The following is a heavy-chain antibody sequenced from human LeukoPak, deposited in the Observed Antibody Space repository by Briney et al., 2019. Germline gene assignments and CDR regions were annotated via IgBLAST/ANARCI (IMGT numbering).Heavy chain of an antibody. CDR1: GGSISSSSYY. J-gene: IGHJ1*01. Sequence: PSETLSLTCTVSGGSISSSSYYWGWIRQPPGKGLEWIGSIYYSGSTYYNPSLKSRVTISVDTSKNQFSLKLSSVTAADTAVYYCASRWESYDSSGYPTGYFQHWGQGTLVTVSS. D-gene: IGHD3-22*01. CDR2: IYYSGST. V-gene: IGHV4-39*07. CDR3: ASRWESYDSSGYPTGYFQH.